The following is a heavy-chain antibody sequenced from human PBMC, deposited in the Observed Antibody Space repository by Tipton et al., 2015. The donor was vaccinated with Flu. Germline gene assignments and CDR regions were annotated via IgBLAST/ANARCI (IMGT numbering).Heavy chain of an antibody. V-gene: IGHV4-59*01. D-gene: IGHD6-13*01. J-gene: IGHJ1*01. Sequence: TLSLTCTVSGGSISSYYWSWIRQPPGKGLEWIGYIYYSGSTNYNPSLKSRVTISVDTSKNQFSLKLSSVTAADTVVYYCARGVSSRVRGIAAAGTRGYFQHWGQGTLVTVSS. CDR3: ARGVSSRVRGIAAAGTRGYFQH. CDR1: GGSISSYY. CDR2: IYYSGST.